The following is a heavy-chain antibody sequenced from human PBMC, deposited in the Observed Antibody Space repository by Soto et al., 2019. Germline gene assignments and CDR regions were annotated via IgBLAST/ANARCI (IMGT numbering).Heavy chain of an antibody. CDR3: AKGDAAGTWPYYYYGMDV. CDR1: GFTFSSYA. Sequence: GGSLRLSCAASGFTFSSYAMSWVRQAPGKGLEWVSAISGSGGSTYYADSVKGRFTISRDNSKNTLYLQMNSLRAEDTAVYYCAKGDAAGTWPYYYYGMDVWGQGTTVTVSS. D-gene: IGHD6-13*01. CDR2: ISGSGGST. V-gene: IGHV3-23*01. J-gene: IGHJ6*02.